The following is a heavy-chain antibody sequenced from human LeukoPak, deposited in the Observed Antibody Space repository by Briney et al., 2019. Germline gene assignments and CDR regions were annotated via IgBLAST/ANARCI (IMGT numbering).Heavy chain of an antibody. CDR3: AVLLDYYYDSSGPELFQH. D-gene: IGHD3-22*01. V-gene: IGHV4-34*01. J-gene: IGHJ1*01. Sequence: PSETLSLTCAVYGGSFSGYYWSWIRQPPGKGLEWIGEINHSGSTNYNPSLKSRVTISVDTSKNQFSLKLSSVTAADTAVYYCAVLLDYYYDSSGPELFQHWGQGTLVTVSS. CDR1: GGSFSGYY. CDR2: INHSGST.